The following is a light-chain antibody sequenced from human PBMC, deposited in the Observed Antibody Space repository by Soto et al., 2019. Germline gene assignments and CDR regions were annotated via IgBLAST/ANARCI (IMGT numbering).Light chain of an antibody. CDR3: QQYNNWPLT. V-gene: IGKV3-15*01. CDR1: QSVSSD. Sequence: EVVLTQSPVTLSLSPGERATLSCRASQSVSSDLVWYQQKPGQAPRLLIYGASTRATGIPVRFSGSGSGTEFTLTISSLQSEDFAVYYCQQYNNWPLTFGGGTKVDIK. J-gene: IGKJ4*01. CDR2: GAS.